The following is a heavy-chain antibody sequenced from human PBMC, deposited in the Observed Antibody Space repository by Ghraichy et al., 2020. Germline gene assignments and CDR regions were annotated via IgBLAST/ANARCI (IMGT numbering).Heavy chain of an antibody. V-gene: IGHV4-39*01. CDR3: ARLRAKLLWFGEFLDY. CDR2: IYYSGST. D-gene: IGHD3-10*01. Sequence: EWIGNIYYSGSTYYNPSLKSRVTISVDTSKNQFSLKLSSVTAADTAVYYCARLRAKLLWFGEFLDYWGQCILFNVSS. J-gene: IGHJ4*02.